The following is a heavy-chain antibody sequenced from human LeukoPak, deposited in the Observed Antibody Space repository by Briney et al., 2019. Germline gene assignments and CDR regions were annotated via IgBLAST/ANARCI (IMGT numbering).Heavy chain of an antibody. D-gene: IGHD2-2*01. CDR3: AIDSTDIVVVPALDY. CDR2: IIPILGIA. V-gene: IGHV1-69*02. J-gene: IGHJ4*02. CDR1: GGTFSSYT. Sequence: GSSVKVSCKASGGTFSSYTISWVRQAPGQGLEWMGRIIPILGIANYAQKFQGRVTITADKSTSTAYMELSSLRSEDTAVYCCAIDSTDIVVVPALDYWGQGTLVTVSS.